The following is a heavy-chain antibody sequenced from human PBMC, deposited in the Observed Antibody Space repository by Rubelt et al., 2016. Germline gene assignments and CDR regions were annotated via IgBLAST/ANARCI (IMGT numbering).Heavy chain of an antibody. Sequence: QLQLQESGPGLVKPSETLSLTCTVSGDSISSRDDYWAWIRQPPGKGLEWIGSTYHRGTTFYTPALQGRVPISVDPSKNQFSLKLNAGTAADTAVYYCARLLRGSGTTVGFDSWGQGTLVTVSS. CDR1: GDSISSRDDY. CDR2: TYHRGTT. J-gene: IGHJ4*02. V-gene: IGHV4-39*01. CDR3: ARLLRGSGTTVGFDS. D-gene: IGHD1-7*01.